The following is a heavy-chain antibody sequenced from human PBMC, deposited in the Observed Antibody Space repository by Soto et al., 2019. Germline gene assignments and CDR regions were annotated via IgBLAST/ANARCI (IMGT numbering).Heavy chain of an antibody. D-gene: IGHD6-13*01. V-gene: IGHV4-39*01. CDR1: GGSISSSSYY. Sequence: PSETLSLTCTVSGGSISSSSYYWGWIRQPPGKGLEWIGSIYYSGSNYYTPSLKSRVTISVDTSKNQFSLKLSSVTAADTAVYYCASSNSSSWDGVDYYYGMDVWGQGTTVTVSS. CDR3: ASSNSSSWDGVDYYYGMDV. CDR2: IYYSGSN. J-gene: IGHJ6*02.